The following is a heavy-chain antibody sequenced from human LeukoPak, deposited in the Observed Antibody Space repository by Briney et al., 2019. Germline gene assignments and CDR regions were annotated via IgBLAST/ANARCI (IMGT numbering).Heavy chain of an antibody. D-gene: IGHD4-17*01. CDR1: GFTFSSYG. V-gene: IGHV3-30*18. CDR2: ISYDGSNK. CDR3: AKDLDYGDYYYYGMDV. Sequence: PGRSLRLSCAASGFTFSSYGMHWVRQAPGKGLEWVAVISYDGSNKYYADSVKGRFTISRDNSKNTLYLQMNSLRAEDTAVYYCAKDLDYGDYYYYGMDVWGQGTTVTVSS. J-gene: IGHJ6*02.